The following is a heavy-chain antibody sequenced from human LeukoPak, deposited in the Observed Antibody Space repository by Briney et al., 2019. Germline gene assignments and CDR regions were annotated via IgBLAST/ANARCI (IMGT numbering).Heavy chain of an antibody. V-gene: IGHV3-23*01. CDR1: GFTFSSYA. CDR2: ISGSGGST. CDR3: AKVGVGSPLYYDFWSGRQVPPDAFDI. J-gene: IGHJ3*02. D-gene: IGHD3-3*01. Sequence: GGSLRLSYAASGFTFSSYAMSWVRQAPGKGLEWVSAISGSGGSTYYADSVKGRFTISRDNSKNTLYLQMNSLRAEDTAVYYCAKVGVGSPLYYDFWSGRQVPPDAFDIWGQGTMVTVSS.